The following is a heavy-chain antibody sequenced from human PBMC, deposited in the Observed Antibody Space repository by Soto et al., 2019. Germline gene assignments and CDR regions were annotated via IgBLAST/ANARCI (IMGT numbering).Heavy chain of an antibody. CDR2: IKSKTDGGTT. J-gene: IGHJ6*03. D-gene: IGHD2-2*01. V-gene: IGHV3-15*01. CDR1: GFTFSNAW. Sequence: PGGSLRLSCAASGFTFSNAWMSWVRQAPGKGLEWVGRIKSKTDGGTTDYAAPVKGRFTTSRDDSKNTLYLQMNSLKTEDTAVYYCTTDLTIVVVPAAIMDYYMDVWGKGTTVTVSS. CDR3: TTDLTIVVVPAAIMDYYMDV.